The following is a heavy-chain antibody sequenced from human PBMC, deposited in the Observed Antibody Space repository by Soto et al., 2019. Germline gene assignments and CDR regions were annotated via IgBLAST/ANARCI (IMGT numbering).Heavy chain of an antibody. CDR1: GAPISTGNW. V-gene: IGHV4-4*02. CDR3: ARHSSYYYDSSAYYDS. J-gene: IGHJ5*01. D-gene: IGHD3-22*01. Sequence: QVHLQESGPGLVQSSGTLSLTCGVSGAPISTGNWWTWVRQPPGKGLEWIGEIYHGGNTNYRPSLKRRVTISVYKAKNQFSLRLSSVTAADTAVYYCARHSSYYYDSSAYYDSWGQGALVTVSS. CDR2: IYHGGNT.